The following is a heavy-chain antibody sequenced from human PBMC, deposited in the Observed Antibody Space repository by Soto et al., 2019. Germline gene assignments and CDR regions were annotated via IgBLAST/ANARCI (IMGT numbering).Heavy chain of an antibody. CDR1: GFPFSPYW. CDR2: INHDGSER. CDR3: VCGGNFFVY. D-gene: IGHD3-16*01. Sequence: EVQLVESGGGLVQPGGSLRLPCAASGFPFSPYWMTWVRQPPGKGLAWGASINHDGSERYSVDSVRARFTISRDNAKNSLYLQMNSLRAEDTAVYYCVCGGNFFVYWGQGTMVTVSP. V-gene: IGHV3-7*01. J-gene: IGHJ4*02.